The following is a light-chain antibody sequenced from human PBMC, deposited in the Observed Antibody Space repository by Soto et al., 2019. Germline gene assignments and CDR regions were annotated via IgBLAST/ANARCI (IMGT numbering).Light chain of an antibody. J-gene: IGLJ2*01. CDR1: SSDVGGHNY. CDR2: EVN. Sequence: QSALTQPPSASGSPGQSVTISCTGTSSDVGGHNYVSWYQQHPGKAPKLMIYEVNKRPSGVPDRFSGSKSDNTASLTVSGLQAEDEAYYYCSSYAGSNYVIFGGGTKLTVL. CDR3: SSYAGSNYVI. V-gene: IGLV2-8*01.